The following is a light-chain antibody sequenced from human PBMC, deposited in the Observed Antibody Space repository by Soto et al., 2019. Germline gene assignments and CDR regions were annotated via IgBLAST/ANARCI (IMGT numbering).Light chain of an antibody. CDR2: AST. Sequence: HSVLPQPPSLSGAPGQGVTISCSGNSANIGAGFDVHWYQQLPGAAPKLLIYASTNRPSGVPDRFSGSKSDTSASLAITGLKIDDEADYYCQSYDTGLTGHVLFGGGTQLTVL. J-gene: IGLJ2*01. V-gene: IGLV1-40*01. CDR3: QSYDTGLTGHVL. CDR1: SANIGAGFD.